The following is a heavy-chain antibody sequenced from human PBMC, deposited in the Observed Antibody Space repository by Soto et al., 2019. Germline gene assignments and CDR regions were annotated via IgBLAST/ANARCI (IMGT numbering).Heavy chain of an antibody. CDR3: ARAIEAYSSSYYFDY. J-gene: IGHJ4*02. V-gene: IGHV1-69*13. D-gene: IGHD6-13*01. Sequence: ASVKVSCKASGGTFSSYAISWVRQAPGQGLEWIGGIIPIFGTANYAQKFQGRVTITADESTSTAYMELSSLRSEDTAVYYCARAIEAYSSSYYFDYWGQGTLVTVSS. CDR2: IIPIFGTA. CDR1: GGTFSSYA.